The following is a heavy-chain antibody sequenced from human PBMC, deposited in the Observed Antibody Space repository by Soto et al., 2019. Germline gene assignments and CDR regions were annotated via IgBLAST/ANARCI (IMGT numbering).Heavy chain of an antibody. CDR1: GGSISSYY. CDR2: IYYSGST. D-gene: IGHD4-17*01. CDR3: ARRGGDPDLYYYYYMDV. J-gene: IGHJ6*03. V-gene: IGHV4-59*08. Sequence: QVQLQESGPGLVKPSETLSLTCTVSGGSISSYYWSWIRQPPGKGLEWIGYIYYSGSTNYNPSLKSRVTISVDTSKNQFSLKLSSVTAADTAVYYCARRGGDPDLYYYYYMDVWGKGTTVTVSS.